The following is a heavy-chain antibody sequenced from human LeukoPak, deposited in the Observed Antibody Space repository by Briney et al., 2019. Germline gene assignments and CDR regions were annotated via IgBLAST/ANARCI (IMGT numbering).Heavy chain of an antibody. Sequence: SETLSLPRTVSGDSLSSRSYYWGWVRQPPGKGLEWIGSIYHSGSTYYNPSLKSRVNISVDTSKNQFSLKLSSVTAADTAVYYCARQLTGYSYGPDLDYWGQGTLVTVSS. CDR2: IYHSGST. CDR1: GDSLSSRSYY. D-gene: IGHD5-18*01. J-gene: IGHJ4*02. V-gene: IGHV4-39*01. CDR3: ARQLTGYSYGPDLDY.